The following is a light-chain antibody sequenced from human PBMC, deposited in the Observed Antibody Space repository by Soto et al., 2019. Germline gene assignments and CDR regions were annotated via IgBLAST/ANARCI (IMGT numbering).Light chain of an antibody. CDR1: QSINAH. CDR3: QQYNTWLWT. Sequence: EVVMTQSPATLSVSPGERVTLSCRASQSINAHLAWYQQKPGQAPRLLIHGASTRATGIPARFSGSGVGTEFIXSIXSXLSEDFAVYYCQQYNTWLWTFGQGTKVEIQ. V-gene: IGKV3-15*01. CDR2: GAS. J-gene: IGKJ1*01.